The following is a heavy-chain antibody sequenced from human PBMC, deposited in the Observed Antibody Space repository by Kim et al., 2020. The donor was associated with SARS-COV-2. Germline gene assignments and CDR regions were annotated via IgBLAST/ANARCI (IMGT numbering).Heavy chain of an antibody. CDR1: GFTFSSYW. CDR2: IKQDGSEK. V-gene: IGHV3-7*03. D-gene: IGHD3-3*01. J-gene: IGHJ6*02. CDR3: ARDPPPLWLRFLEWLPYYYGMDV. Sequence: GGSLRLSCAASGFTFSSYWMSWVRQAPGKGLEWVANIKQDGSEKYYVDSVKGRFTISRDNAKNSLYLQMNSLRAEDTAVYYCARDPPPLWLRFLEWLPYYYGMDVWGQGTTVTVSS.